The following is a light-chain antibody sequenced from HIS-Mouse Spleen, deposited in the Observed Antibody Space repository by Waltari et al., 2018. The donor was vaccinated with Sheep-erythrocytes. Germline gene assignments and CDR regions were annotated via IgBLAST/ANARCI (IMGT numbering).Light chain of an antibody. CDR2: DVS. CDR1: SSHVGGYNY. V-gene: IGLV2-14*03. J-gene: IGLJ3*02. CDR3: SSYTSSSTRV. Sequence: QSALTQPASVSGSPGQSITISCTGTSSHVGGYNYVSWYQQHPGKAPKLMTYDVSNRPSVVSNRFSGSKSGNTASLTISGLQAEDEADYYCSSYTSSSTRVFGGGTKLTVL.